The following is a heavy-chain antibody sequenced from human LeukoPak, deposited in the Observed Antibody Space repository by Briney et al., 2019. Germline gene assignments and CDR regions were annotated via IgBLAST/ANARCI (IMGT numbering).Heavy chain of an antibody. V-gene: IGHV3-66*01. CDR3: ARDDYGDYDDYYGMDV. J-gene: IGHJ6*02. D-gene: IGHD4-17*01. CDR2: IYSGGST. CDR1: GFTVSSNY. Sequence: GGSLRLSCAASGFTVSSNYMSWVRQAPGKGLEWVSVIYSGGSTYYADSVKGRFTISRDNSKNTLYLQMNSLRAEDTAVYYCARDDYGDYDDYYGMDVWGQGTTVTVSS.